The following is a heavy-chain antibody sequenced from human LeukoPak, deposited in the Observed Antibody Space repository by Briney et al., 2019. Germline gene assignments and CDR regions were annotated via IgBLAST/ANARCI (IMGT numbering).Heavy chain of an antibody. V-gene: IGHV1-69*04. D-gene: IGHD6-13*01. Sequence: GASVKVSCKASGYTFTGYYIHWVRQAPGQGLEWMGRIIPILGIANYAQKFQGRVTITADKSTSTAYMELSSLRSEDTAVYYCARGGSSWYFDYWGQGTLVTVSS. CDR1: GYTFTGYY. CDR3: ARGGSSWYFDY. CDR2: IIPILGIA. J-gene: IGHJ4*02.